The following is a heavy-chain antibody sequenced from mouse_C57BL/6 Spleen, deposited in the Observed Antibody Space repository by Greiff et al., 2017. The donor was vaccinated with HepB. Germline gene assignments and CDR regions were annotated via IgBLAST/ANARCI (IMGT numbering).Heavy chain of an antibody. J-gene: IGHJ1*03. Sequence: EVKLVESGGGLVKPGGSLKLSCAASGFTFSSYAMSWVRQTPAKRLEWVATISDGGSYTYYPDNVQGRFTISRDNAKNNLYLQMSHLKSADTAMYYGGREEDDGALYWYFDGWGTGTTVTVSS. CDR3: GREEDDGALYWYFDG. CDR1: GFTFSSYA. V-gene: IGHV5-4*01. D-gene: IGHD2-12*01. CDR2: ISDGGSYT.